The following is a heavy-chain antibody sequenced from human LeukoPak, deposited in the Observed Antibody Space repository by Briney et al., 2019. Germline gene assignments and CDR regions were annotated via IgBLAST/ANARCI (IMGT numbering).Heavy chain of an antibody. CDR2: IHFRGNT. CDR3: ARVDAQGVPSP. J-gene: IGHJ5*02. D-gene: IGHD3-16*01. Sequence: PSGTLSLTCTVSGGSITSSSSYWGWIRQPPGRGLEWIASIHFRGNTYFNPSLESRVTISVETSKNQFSLRLSSVTAADTALYYCARVDAQGVPSPWGQGTLVTVSS. V-gene: IGHV4-39*01. CDR1: GGSITSSSSY.